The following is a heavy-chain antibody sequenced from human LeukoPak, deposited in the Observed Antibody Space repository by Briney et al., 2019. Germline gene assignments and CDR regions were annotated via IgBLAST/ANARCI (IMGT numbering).Heavy chain of an antibody. V-gene: IGHV4-31*03. Sequence: SQTLSLTCTVSGGSISNGGYYWSWIRQHPGKGLEWIGYVYYSGSTYYNPSLKSRVTISVDTSKNQFSLKLSSVTAADTAVYYCARGWARESYDFWSGYYPHWGQGTLVTVSS. J-gene: IGHJ4*02. D-gene: IGHD3-3*01. CDR3: ARGWARESYDFWSGYYPH. CDR2: VYYSGST. CDR1: GGSISNGGYY.